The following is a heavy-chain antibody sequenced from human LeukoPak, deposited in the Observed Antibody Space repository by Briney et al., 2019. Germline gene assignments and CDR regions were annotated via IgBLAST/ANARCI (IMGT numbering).Heavy chain of an antibody. Sequence: SDTLSLTCSVSGYSISTSNYWAWIRQPPGRGLEWIGHIYYSGGIYYNPSLKSRVTMSIDTSRNQFSLKLSSVTAVDTAVYYCARKTTAGPTKAAFDIWGQGTMVAVST. CDR2: IYYSGGI. V-gene: IGHV4-28*05. J-gene: IGHJ3*02. CDR3: ARKTTAGPTKAAFDI. D-gene: IGHD2-21*02. CDR1: GYSISTSNY.